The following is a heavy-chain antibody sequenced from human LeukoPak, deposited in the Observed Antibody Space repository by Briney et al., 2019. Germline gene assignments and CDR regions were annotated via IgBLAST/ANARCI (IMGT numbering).Heavy chain of an antibody. D-gene: IGHD3-22*01. J-gene: IGHJ4*02. CDR3: ARVYYDSSGYPSALDY. V-gene: IGHV1-2*02. CDR2: INPNSGGT. Sequence: ASVKVSCKASGYTFTGYYMHWVRQAPGQGLEWMGWINPNSGGTNYAQKFQGRVTMTRDTSIGTAYMELSRLRSDDTAVYYCARVYYDSSGYPSALDYWGQGTLVTVSS. CDR1: GYTFTGYY.